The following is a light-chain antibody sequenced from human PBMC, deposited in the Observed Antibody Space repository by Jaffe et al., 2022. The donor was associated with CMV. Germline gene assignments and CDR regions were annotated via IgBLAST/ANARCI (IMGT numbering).Light chain of an antibody. J-gene: IGLJ3*02. CDR2: LDD. Sequence: SYDLTQPPSVSVSPGQEATITCSGENLEDNYVLWYQQKPGQSPVLVIYLDDRRPSGIPERFSGSNSGNTATLTISGTQSMDEADYYCQTWASSSAVFGGGTRLTVL. CDR3: QTWASSSAV. V-gene: IGLV3-1*01. CDR1: NLEDNY.